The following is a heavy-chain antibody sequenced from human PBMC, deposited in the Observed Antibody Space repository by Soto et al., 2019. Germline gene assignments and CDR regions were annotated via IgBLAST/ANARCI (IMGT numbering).Heavy chain of an antibody. CDR2: IVNDGSEQ. CDR3: ARNALLPDNGLPH. D-gene: IGHD1-1*01. Sequence: QVQLVESGGGVVRPGRSLRLSCEATGFSFNTHGMHWVRQAPGKGLEWVAVIVNDGSEQDYSDSVKGRFTISRDNSKNTLSLQMNNLRAQDTDVYYCARNALLPDNGLPHWGQGILVTVS. J-gene: IGHJ4*02. V-gene: IGHV3-33*01. CDR1: GFSFNTHG.